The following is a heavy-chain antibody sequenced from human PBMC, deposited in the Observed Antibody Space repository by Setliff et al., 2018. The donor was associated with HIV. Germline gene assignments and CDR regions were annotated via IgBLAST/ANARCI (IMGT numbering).Heavy chain of an antibody. CDR3: ARGPYQARGTLDY. CDR1: GYTFTGYY. Sequence: RASVKVSCKASGYTFTGYYMHWVRQAPGQGLEWMGRLNPNSGDTNYAQKFQGRVTMTRDTSISTGYMEVSRLRSDDTAVYYCARGPYQARGTLDYWGQGTLVTVSS. J-gene: IGHJ4*02. D-gene: IGHD1-26*01. V-gene: IGHV1-2*06. CDR2: LNPNSGDT.